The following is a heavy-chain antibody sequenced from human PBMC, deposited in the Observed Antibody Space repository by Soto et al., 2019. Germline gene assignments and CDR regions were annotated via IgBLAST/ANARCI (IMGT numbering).Heavy chain of an antibody. CDR3: AIEAGYSSNWYFWFDP. CDR1: GGTFSSYT. J-gene: IGHJ5*02. D-gene: IGHD6-13*01. Sequence: QVQLVQSGAEVKKPGSSVKVSCKASGGTFSSYTISWVRQAPGQGLEWMGRITPILTIGNYAQKFQGRVTMTXXKXRVXADMELSSLRSEATAMYYCAIEAGYSSNWYFWFDPWGQGTLVTVSS. V-gene: IGHV1-69*08. CDR2: ITPILTIG.